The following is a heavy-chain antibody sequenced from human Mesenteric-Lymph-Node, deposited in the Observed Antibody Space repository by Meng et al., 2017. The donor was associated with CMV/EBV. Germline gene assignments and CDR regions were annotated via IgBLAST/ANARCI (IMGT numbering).Heavy chain of an antibody. CDR2: INPSGDRT. V-gene: IGHV1-46*01. D-gene: IGHD7-27*01. CDR1: GYTFTGYY. Sequence: ASVQVSCKASGYTFTGYYMHWVRQAPGQGLEWMGYINPSGDRTFNAQKFQGRATVTRDSSATTVYMELSSLKSHDTAVYYCARGAWDYYYGLAVWGLGTTVTVSS. CDR3: ARGAWDYYYGLAV. J-gene: IGHJ6*02.